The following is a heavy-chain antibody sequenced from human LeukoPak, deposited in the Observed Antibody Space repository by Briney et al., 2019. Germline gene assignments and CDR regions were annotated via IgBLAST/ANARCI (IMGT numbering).Heavy chain of an antibody. CDR1: GFTFSSYG. CDR2: IWYDGSNK. Sequence: PGGSLRLSCAASGFTFSSYGMHWVRQAPGKGLEWVAVIWYDGSNKYYADSVKGRFTIPRDNSKNTLYLQMNSLRAEDTAVYYCARDMSYFDAFDIWGQGTMVTVSS. V-gene: IGHV3-33*01. CDR3: ARDMSYFDAFDI. D-gene: IGHD1-26*01. J-gene: IGHJ3*02.